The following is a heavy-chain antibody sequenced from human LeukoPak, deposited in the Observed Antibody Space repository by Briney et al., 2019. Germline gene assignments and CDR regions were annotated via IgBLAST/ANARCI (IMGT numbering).Heavy chain of an antibody. CDR1: GYTFSAYC. CDR2: INPKSGGT. D-gene: IGHD6-19*01. CDR3: VRDLGISGWYAPPLGYFDS. J-gene: IGHJ4*02. Sequence: ASVKVSCKASGYTFSAYCMHWVRQAPGQGLEWMGWINPKSGGTNYAQQFQDRVTMTRDTSISSTYMELSRLKSDDTAVYYCVRDLGISGWYAPPLGYFDSWGQGTLVTVSS. V-gene: IGHV1-2*02.